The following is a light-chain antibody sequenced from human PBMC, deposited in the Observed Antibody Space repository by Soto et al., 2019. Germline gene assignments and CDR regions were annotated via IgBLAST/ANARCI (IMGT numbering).Light chain of an antibody. CDR1: QSVSSSY. J-gene: IGKJ4*01. CDR3: QHYRTS. CDR2: GAS. Sequence: EIVLTQSPGTLSLSPGARATLSCRAGQSVSSSYLAWYQQKPGQAPRLLIYGASSRATGIPDRFSGSGSGTDFTLTITRLEPEDFAVYYCQHYRTSFSGGTKVEIK. V-gene: IGKV3-20*01.